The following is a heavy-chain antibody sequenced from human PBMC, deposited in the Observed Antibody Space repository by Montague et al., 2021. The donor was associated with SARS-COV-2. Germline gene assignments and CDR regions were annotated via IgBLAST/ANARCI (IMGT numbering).Heavy chain of an antibody. J-gene: IGHJ3*02. CDR3: ARGRNYAFDI. D-gene: IGHD1-14*01. V-gene: IGHV6-1*01. CDR1: GDSVSRHNPA. Sequence: CAISGDSVSRHNPAGNWIRQSPSRGLEWLGRTYYGSSWNTDYAVSVKSRITISPDTSKNQFSLHLNSVTPEDTAVYYCARGRNYAFDIWSQGTMVTVSS. CDR2: TYYGSSWNT.